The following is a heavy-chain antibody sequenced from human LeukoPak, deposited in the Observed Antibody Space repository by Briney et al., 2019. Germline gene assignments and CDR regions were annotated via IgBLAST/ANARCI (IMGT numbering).Heavy chain of an antibody. D-gene: IGHD4-23*01. J-gene: IGHJ4*02. CDR1: GFTVSSNY. V-gene: IGHV3-53*01. CDR3: ASESPLYYVGNSGF. Sequence: PGGSLRLSCAVSGFTVSSNYMSWVRQAPGKGLEWVSGIYGGDSTYYADSEKGRFTISRDNSKNTLYLQMNSLRAEDTAVYYCASESPLYYVGNSGFWGQGALVTVSS. CDR2: IYGGDST.